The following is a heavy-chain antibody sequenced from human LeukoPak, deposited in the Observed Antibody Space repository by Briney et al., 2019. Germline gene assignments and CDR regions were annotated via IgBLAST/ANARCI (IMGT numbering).Heavy chain of an antibody. J-gene: IGHJ4*02. Sequence: GGSLRLSCAASGFTFSSYAMSWVRQAPGKGLEWVPAISGSGSSTYYAGSVRGRFTTSRDNSKRTVYLQMNSLRVEDTAVYYCAPLAANIFDYWGQGTLVTAYS. CDR1: GFTFSSYA. V-gene: IGHV3-23*01. D-gene: IGHD6-25*01. CDR3: APLAANIFDY. CDR2: ISGSGSST.